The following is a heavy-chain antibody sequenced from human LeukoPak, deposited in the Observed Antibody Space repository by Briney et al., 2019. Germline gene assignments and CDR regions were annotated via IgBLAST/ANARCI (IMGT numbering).Heavy chain of an antibody. CDR1: GASFSGFY. CDR2: IYTSGST. V-gene: IGHV4-4*07. D-gene: IGHD6-13*01. Sequence: SETLSLTCAVYGASFSGFYWSWIRQPAGKGLEGIGRIYTSGSTNYNPSLKSRVTMSVDTSKNQFSLKLSSVTAADTAVYYCARDVVAAPGTWDYWGQGTLVTVSS. J-gene: IGHJ4*02. CDR3: ARDVVAAPGTWDY.